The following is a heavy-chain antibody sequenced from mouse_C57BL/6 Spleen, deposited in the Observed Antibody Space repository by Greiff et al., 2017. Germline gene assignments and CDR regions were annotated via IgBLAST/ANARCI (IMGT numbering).Heavy chain of an antibody. CDR1: GYSFTDYN. V-gene: IGHV1-39*01. Sequence: EVQLQQSGPELVKPGASVKISCKASGYSFTDYNMNWVKQSNGKSLEWIGVINPNYGTTSYNQKFKGKATLTVDQSSSTAYMQLKSLTSEDSAVYYCAKGCTAYYSNAYEAMDYRGQGTAGTVSS. D-gene: IGHD2-5*01. CDR2: INPNYGTT. J-gene: IGHJ4*01. CDR3: AKGCTAYYSNAYEAMDY.